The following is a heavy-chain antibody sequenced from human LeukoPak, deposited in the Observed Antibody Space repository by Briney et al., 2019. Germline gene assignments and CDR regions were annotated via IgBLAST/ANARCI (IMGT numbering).Heavy chain of an antibody. D-gene: IGHD3-3*01. J-gene: IGHJ4*02. Sequence: SETLSLTCTVYGGSISSSSYYWGWIRQPPGKGLEWIGSIYYSGSTYYNPSLKSRVTISVDTSKNQFSLKLSSVTAADTAVYYCARLTLGFWSGYYKYYLDYWGQGTLVTVSS. CDR3: ARLTLGFWSGYYKYYLDY. CDR2: IYYSGST. V-gene: IGHV4-39*01. CDR1: GGSISSSSYY.